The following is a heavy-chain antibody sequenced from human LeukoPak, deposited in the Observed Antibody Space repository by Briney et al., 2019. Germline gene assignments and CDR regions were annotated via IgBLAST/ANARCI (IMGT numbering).Heavy chain of an antibody. V-gene: IGHV1-18*01. D-gene: IGHD6-13*01. CDR2: ISAYNGNT. CDR1: GYTFTSYG. Sequence: ASVTVSCKASGYTFTSYGISWVRQAPGQGLEWMGWISAYNGNTNYAQKLQGRVTISRNTSISTAYMELSSLRSEDTAVYYCAVAAAATRLGDAFDIWGQGTVVTVSS. CDR3: AVAAAATRLGDAFDI. J-gene: IGHJ3*02.